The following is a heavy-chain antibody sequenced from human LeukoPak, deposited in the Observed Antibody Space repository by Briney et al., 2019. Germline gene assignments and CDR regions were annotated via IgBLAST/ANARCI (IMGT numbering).Heavy chain of an antibody. CDR1: GFTFRDYN. Sequence: PGGSLRLSCDASGFTFRDYNMNWVRQAPGKGLEWVSYITDSGSTIHYADSVNGRFTISRDNAKNSLCLQMNSLRAEDSAVYYCARSIGLTGGGVDVWGRGTTVTVSS. J-gene: IGHJ6*02. CDR3: ARSIGLTGGGVDV. V-gene: IGHV3-11*01. CDR2: ITDSGSTI. D-gene: IGHD3-9*01.